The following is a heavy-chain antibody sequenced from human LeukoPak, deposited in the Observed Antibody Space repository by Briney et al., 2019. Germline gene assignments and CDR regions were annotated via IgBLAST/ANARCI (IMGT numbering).Heavy chain of an antibody. Sequence: PSETLSLTCTVSGGSISSYYWSWIRQPPGQGLERIGYTYYSGSTNYNPSLKSRVTTSVDMSNNQFPLKLSSVTAAGTAVYYCARRGGGYNRGVWDFDYWGQGTLVTVSS. D-gene: IGHD5-24*01. CDR1: GGSISSYY. J-gene: IGHJ4*02. CDR3: ARRGGGYNRGVWDFDY. V-gene: IGHV4-59*08. CDR2: TYYSGST.